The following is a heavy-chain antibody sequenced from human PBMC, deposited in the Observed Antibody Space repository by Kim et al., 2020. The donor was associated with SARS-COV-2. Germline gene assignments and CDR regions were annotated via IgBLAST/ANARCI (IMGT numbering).Heavy chain of an antibody. CDR2: IIPIFGTA. J-gene: IGHJ4*02. Sequence: SVKVSCKASGGTFSSYAISWVRQAPGQGLEWMGGIIPIFGTANYAQKFQGRVTITADESTSTAYMELSSLRSEDTAVYYCAREVGIVGATYYWGQGTLVTVSS. D-gene: IGHD1-26*01. CDR1: GGTFSSYA. CDR3: AREVGIVGATYY. V-gene: IGHV1-69*13.